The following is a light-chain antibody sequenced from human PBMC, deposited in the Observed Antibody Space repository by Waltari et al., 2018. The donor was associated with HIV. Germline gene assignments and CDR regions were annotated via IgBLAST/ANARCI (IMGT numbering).Light chain of an antibody. CDR3: QVWDSTSDHAT. CDR1: NIESSS. V-gene: IGLV3-21*04. J-gene: IGLJ2*01. Sequence: SYVLTQPPSVSVAPGKTARISCGGKNIESSSVHWYQQKPGQAPVLVIYDDTDRPSGIPERFAASNIGNTATLTISGVEAGDEADYYCQVWDSTSDHATFGGGTKLTV. CDR2: DDT.